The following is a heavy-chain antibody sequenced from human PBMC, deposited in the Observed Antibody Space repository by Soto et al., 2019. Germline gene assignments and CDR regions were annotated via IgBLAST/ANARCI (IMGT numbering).Heavy chain of an antibody. V-gene: IGHV3-15*07. J-gene: IGHJ4*02. D-gene: IGHD3-3*01. CDR2: IKSKTDGGTT. CDR1: GFTFSNAW. CDR3: TTECYITIFGGVIMQTNYFAY. Sequence: EVQLVESGGGLVKPGGSLRLSCAASGFTFSNAWRNWVRQAPGKGLEWVGRIKSKTDGGTTDYAAPVKGRFTISRDDSKNTLYLQMNSLKSEDTALYYCTTECYITIFGGVIMQTNYFAYWGKGTLVTVSS.